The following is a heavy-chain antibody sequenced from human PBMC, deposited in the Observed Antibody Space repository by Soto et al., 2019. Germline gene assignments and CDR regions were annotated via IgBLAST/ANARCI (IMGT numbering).Heavy chain of an antibody. V-gene: IGHV3-23*01. D-gene: IGHD3-3*01. Sequence: EVQLLESGGGLVQPGGSLRLSCAASGFTFSSYAMSWVRQAPGKGLEWVSAISGSGGSTYYTDSVKGRFTIPRDNSKNTLYRQMNSLRAEDTAVYYCAKGFGVATIFDYWGQGTLVTVSS. CDR1: GFTFSSYA. CDR3: AKGFGVATIFDY. J-gene: IGHJ4*02. CDR2: ISGSGGST.